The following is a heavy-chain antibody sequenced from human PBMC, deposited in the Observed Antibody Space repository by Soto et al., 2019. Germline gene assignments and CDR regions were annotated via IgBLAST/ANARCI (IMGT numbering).Heavy chain of an antibody. J-gene: IGHJ3*02. CDR3: ARAIVVVPAAIWKRAFDI. V-gene: IGHV4-34*01. Sequence: QVPLQQWGAGLLKPSETLSLTCAVYGGSFSGYYWSWIRQPPGKGLEWIGEINHSGSTNYNPSLKSRVTISVDTSKNQFSLKLSSVTAADTAVYYCARAIVVVPAAIWKRAFDIWGQVTMVTVSS. D-gene: IGHD2-2*01. CDR2: INHSGST. CDR1: GGSFSGYY.